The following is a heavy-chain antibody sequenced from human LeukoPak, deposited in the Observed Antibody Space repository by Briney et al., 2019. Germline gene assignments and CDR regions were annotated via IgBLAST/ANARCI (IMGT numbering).Heavy chain of an antibody. D-gene: IGHD2-2*01. Sequence: GGSLRLSCAGSGFTFSSFAMTWVRQAPGKGLEWVSGLSGSGGSTYYADSVKGRFTISRDNSKNTMYLQMHSLRAEDTAVYYCAREDIVVVPAAVDAFDIWGQGTMVTVSS. V-gene: IGHV3-23*01. CDR2: LSGSGGST. J-gene: IGHJ3*02. CDR3: AREDIVVVPAAVDAFDI. CDR1: GFTFSSFA.